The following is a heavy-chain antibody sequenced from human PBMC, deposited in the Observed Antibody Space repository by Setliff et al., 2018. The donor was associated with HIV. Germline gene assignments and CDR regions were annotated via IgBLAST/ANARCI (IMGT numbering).Heavy chain of an antibody. CDR1: GYTFTGYY. D-gene: IGHD3-22*01. CDR2: INPNSGGT. V-gene: IGHV1-2*02. J-gene: IGHJ6*03. Sequence: ASVKVSCKASGYTFTGYYMHWVRQAPGQGLEWMGWINPNSGGTNYAQKFQGRVTMTRDTSISTAYMELNNLKFEDTAVYYCARARRDSYDRGRRNHYYIDVWGKGTTGTVSS. CDR3: ARARRDSYDRGRRNHYYIDV.